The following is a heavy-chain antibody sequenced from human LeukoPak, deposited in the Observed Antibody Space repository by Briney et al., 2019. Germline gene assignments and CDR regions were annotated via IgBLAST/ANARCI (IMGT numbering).Heavy chain of an antibody. D-gene: IGHD6-19*01. J-gene: IGHJ4*02. CDR1: GGSISSSSYY. CDR2: IYYSGST. Sequence: SETLSLTCTVSGGSISSSSYYWGWIRQPPGKGLEWIGSIYYSGSTYYNPSLKSRVTISVDTSKNQFSLKLSSVTAADTAMYYCARQEYSSGYYWGQGTLVTVSS. V-gene: IGHV4-39*01. CDR3: ARQEYSSGYY.